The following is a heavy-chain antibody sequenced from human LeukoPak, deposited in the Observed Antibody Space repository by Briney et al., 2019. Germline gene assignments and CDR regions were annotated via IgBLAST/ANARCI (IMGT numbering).Heavy chain of an antibody. V-gene: IGHV4-38-2*02. J-gene: IGHJ4*02. CDR1: GYSISSGYY. CDR2: IYHSGST. CDR3: ARWVDTAMSYYFDY. Sequence: SETLSLTCTVSGYSISSGYYWGWIRQPPGKGLEWIGSIYHSGSTYYNPSLKSRVTISVDTSKNQFSLKLSSVTAADTAVYYCARWVDTAMSYYFDYWGQGTLVTVSS. D-gene: IGHD5-18*01.